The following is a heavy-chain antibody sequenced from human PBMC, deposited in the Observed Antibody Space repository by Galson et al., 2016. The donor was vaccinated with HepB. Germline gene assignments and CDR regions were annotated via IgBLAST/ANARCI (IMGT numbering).Heavy chain of an antibody. CDR3: AKEGRLGDGLDV. J-gene: IGHJ1*01. D-gene: IGHD3-10*01. V-gene: IGHV3-23*01. CDR2: ISGSGGGA. Sequence: SLRLSCAASGFTFRSYGMNWVRQAPGKGLEWVSGISGSGGGAYYGDSVKGRFTISRDNSKNTLHLQINSLRAEDTAVYYCAKEGRLGDGLDVWGQGTLVTVSP. CDR1: GFTFRSYG.